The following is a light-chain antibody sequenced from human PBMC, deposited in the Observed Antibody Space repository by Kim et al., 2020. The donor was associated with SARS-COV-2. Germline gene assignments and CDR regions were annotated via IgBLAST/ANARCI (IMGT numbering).Light chain of an antibody. Sequence: SASVGDRVTITCRASQNINRYLNWYQHKPGKVPKLLISAASTLQTGVPSRFSGSGSGTDFTLTINSLQPEDFATYYCQQSYGSPPTFGQGTKLEI. J-gene: IGKJ2*01. V-gene: IGKV1-39*01. CDR3: QQSYGSPPT. CDR2: AAS. CDR1: QNINRY.